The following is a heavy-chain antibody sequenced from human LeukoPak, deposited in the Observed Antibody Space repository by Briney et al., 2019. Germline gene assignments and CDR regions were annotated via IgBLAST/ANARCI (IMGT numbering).Heavy chain of an antibody. CDR1: GFTVSSNY. D-gene: IGHD2-15*01. Sequence: PGGSLRLSCAASGFTVSSNYMTWVRQAPGKGLEWVSVIYSGGSTYYADSVKGRFTLSRDNSRNTLYLRMNSLRAEDTAVYYCARDLSGSWKGYFDYWGQGTLVTVSS. J-gene: IGHJ4*02. CDR2: IYSGGST. CDR3: ARDLSGSWKGYFDY. V-gene: IGHV3-53*01.